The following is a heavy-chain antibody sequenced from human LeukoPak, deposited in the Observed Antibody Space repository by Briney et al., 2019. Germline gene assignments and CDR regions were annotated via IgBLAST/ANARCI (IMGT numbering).Heavy chain of an antibody. Sequence: GSLRLSCVASGFNFKSYAVHWVRQAPGKGLEWVSAISGSGGSTYYADSVKGRFTISRDNSKNTLYLQMNSLRAEDTAVYYCAKTPLGSMDVWGQGTTVTVSS. CDR1: GFNFKSYA. CDR3: AKTPLGSMDV. J-gene: IGHJ6*02. V-gene: IGHV3-23*01. D-gene: IGHD3-10*01. CDR2: ISGSGGST.